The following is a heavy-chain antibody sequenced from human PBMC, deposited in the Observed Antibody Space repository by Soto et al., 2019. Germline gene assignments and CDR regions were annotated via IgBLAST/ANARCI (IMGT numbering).Heavy chain of an antibody. D-gene: IGHD4-17*01. CDR1: GFTFSSYA. J-gene: IGHJ6*02. V-gene: IGHV3-23*01. CDR3: AKDLENHDYGDYGMDV. Sequence: GRSPRLSCAASGFTFSSYAMSCVRQAPGKGLEWVSAISGSGGSTYYADSVQGRFTISRDNSKNTLYLQMNSLRAEDTAVYYCAKDLENHDYGDYGMDVSGQGTTLTVSS. CDR2: ISGSGGST.